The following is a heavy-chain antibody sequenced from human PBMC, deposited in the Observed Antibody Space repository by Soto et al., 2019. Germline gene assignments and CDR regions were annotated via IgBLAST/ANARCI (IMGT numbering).Heavy chain of an antibody. CDR3: ARTNNWNYYV. CDR1: GGSFSGYY. Sequence: SETLSLTCAVYGGSFSGYYWSWIRQPPGKGLEWIGEINHSGSTNYNPSLKSRVTISVDTSKNQFSLKLSSVTAADTAVYCCARTNNWNYYVWGQGTLVTVSS. D-gene: IGHD1-7*01. J-gene: IGHJ4*02. V-gene: IGHV4-34*01. CDR2: INHSGST.